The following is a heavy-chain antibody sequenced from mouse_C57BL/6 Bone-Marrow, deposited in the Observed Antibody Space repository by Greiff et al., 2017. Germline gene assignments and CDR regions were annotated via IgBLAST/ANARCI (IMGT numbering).Heavy chain of an antibody. CDR1: GFTFSSYG. V-gene: IGHV5-6*01. CDR2: ISSGGSYT. Sequence: EVMLVESGGDLVKPGGSLKLSCAASGFTFSSYGMSWVRQTPDKRLEWVATISSGGSYTYYPDSVKGRFTISRDNAKNTLYLQMSSLKSEDTAMYYCARLPTVVSEYFDVWGTGTTVTVSS. D-gene: IGHD1-1*01. CDR3: ARLPTVVSEYFDV. J-gene: IGHJ1*03.